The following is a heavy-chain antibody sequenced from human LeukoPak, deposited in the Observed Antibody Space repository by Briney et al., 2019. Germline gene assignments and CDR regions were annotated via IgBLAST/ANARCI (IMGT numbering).Heavy chain of an antibody. CDR1: GFTFSSYG. CDR2: ISHDGGRP. J-gene: IGHJ3*02. CDR3: AKGRTIWWWFDASAI. Sequence: PGRSLRLSCAASGFTFSSYGMHWVRQAPGKGPEWVAVISHDGGRPSYADSVKGRFTISRDNSKNTLYLQMSSLGPEDTAVYYCAKGRTIWWWFDASAIWGQGTMVTVSS. V-gene: IGHV3-30*18. D-gene: IGHD2-21*01.